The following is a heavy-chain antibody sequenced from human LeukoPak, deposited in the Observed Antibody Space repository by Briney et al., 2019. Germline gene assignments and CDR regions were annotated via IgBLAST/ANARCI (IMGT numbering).Heavy chain of an antibody. Sequence: AASVKVSCKASGYTFNSYGITWVRQAPGQGLEWMGWISVYNGNINYAQKLQGRVTMTTDTSTSTAYMELRSLRSDDTAVYYCARDLYESGAYLDYWGQGTLVTVSS. J-gene: IGHJ4*02. V-gene: IGHV1-18*01. CDR2: ISVYNGNI. CDR3: ARDLYESGAYLDY. D-gene: IGHD3-22*01. CDR1: GYTFNSYG.